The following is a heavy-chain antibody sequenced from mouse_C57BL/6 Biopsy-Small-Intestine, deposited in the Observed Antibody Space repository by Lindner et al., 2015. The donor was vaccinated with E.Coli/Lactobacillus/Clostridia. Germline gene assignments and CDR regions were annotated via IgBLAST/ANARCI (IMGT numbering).Heavy chain of an antibody. CDR2: IYPGDGDT. CDR1: GYAFSSSW. V-gene: IGHV1-82*01. J-gene: IGHJ2*01. D-gene: IGHD3-2*02. CDR3: AAQALFDY. Sequence: VQLQESGPELVKPGASVKISCKASGYAFSSSWMNWVKQRPGKGLEWIGRIYPGDGDTNYNGKFKGKATLTADKSSSTAYMQLSSLTSEDSAVYFCAAQALFDYWGQGTTLTVSS.